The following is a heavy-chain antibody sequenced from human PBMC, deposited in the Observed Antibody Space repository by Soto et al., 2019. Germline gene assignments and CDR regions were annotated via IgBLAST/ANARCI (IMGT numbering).Heavy chain of an antibody. Sequence: GGSLRLSCAASGFTFSDYYMSWIRQAPGKGLEWVSYISSSSSYTNYADSVKGRFTISRDNAKNSLYLQMNSLRAEDTAVYYCATAGPIVATRFHFDYWGQGTLVTVSS. CDR3: ATAGPIVATRFHFDY. V-gene: IGHV3-11*03. J-gene: IGHJ4*02. CDR2: ISSSSSYT. CDR1: GFTFSDYY. D-gene: IGHD5-12*01.